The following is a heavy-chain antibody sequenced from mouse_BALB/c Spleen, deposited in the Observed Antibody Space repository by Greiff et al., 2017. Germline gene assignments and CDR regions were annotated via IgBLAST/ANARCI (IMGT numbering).Heavy chain of an antibody. CDR1: GFNIKDYY. Sequence: EVQLQQSGAELVRSGASVKLSCTASGFNIKDYYMHWVKQRPEQGLEWIGWIDPENGDTEYAPKFQGKATMTADTSSNTAYLQLSSLTSEDTAVYYLAAYYGNWAWFAYWGQGTLVTVSA. CDR2: IDPENGDT. V-gene: IGHV14-4*02. CDR3: AAYYGNWAWFAY. J-gene: IGHJ3*01. D-gene: IGHD2-10*01.